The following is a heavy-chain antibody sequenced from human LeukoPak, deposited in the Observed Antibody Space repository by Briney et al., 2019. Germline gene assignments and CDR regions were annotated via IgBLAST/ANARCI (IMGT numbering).Heavy chain of an antibody. CDR2: IYYSGST. J-gene: IGHJ4*02. Sequence: PSETLSLTCTVSGGSISSYYWSWIRQPPGKGLEWIGYIYYSGSTNYNPSLKSRVTISVDTSKNQFSLRLSSVTAADTAVYYCARGTAMKRWGQGTLVTVSS. D-gene: IGHD5-18*01. V-gene: IGHV4-59*01. CDR1: GGSISSYY. CDR3: ARGTAMKR.